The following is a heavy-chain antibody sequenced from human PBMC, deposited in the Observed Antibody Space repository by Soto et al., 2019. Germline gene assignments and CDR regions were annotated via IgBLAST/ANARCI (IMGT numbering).Heavy chain of an antibody. CDR3: ARGLYCSGGSCSEVNWFDP. J-gene: IGHJ5*02. Sequence: GASVKVSCKASGYTFTSYGISWVRQAPGQGLEWMGWISAYNGNTNYAQKLQGRVTMTTDTSKNQFSLKLSSVTAADTAVYYCARGLYCSGGSCSEVNWFDPWGQGTLVTVSS. CDR2: ISAYNGNT. CDR1: GYTFTSYG. D-gene: IGHD2-15*01. V-gene: IGHV1-18*01.